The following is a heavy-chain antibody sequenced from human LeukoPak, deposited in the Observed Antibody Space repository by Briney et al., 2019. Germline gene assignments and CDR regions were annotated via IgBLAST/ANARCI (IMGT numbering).Heavy chain of an antibody. Sequence: GESLKISCKGSGYSFSNYWIAWVRQMPGKGLDWMGIIYPPDSDTRYSPSFQGQVTISADKSISTAYLQWTSLKASDSGMYYCARRGVGGDGYNDYWGQGTLVTVSS. V-gene: IGHV5-51*01. D-gene: IGHD5-24*01. CDR2: IYPPDSDT. CDR1: GYSFSNYW. J-gene: IGHJ4*02. CDR3: ARRGVGGDGYNDY.